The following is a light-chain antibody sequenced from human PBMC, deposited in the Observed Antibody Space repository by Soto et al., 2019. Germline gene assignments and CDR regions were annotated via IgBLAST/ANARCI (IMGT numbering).Light chain of an antibody. CDR1: QSISSY. Sequence: DIQMTQSPSSLSASVGDRVTITCRASQSISSYLNWYQQKPGKAPKLLIYAASSLKSGVPSRFSGSGSGTDFTLTISSLHPEDFATYYGQQSYSTPLTFGGGTKVEIK. V-gene: IGKV1-39*01. J-gene: IGKJ4*01. CDR3: QQSYSTPLT. CDR2: AAS.